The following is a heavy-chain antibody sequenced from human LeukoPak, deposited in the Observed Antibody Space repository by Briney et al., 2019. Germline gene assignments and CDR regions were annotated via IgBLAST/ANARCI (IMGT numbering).Heavy chain of an antibody. CDR3: AKDSIAAAGSHLYYFDY. J-gene: IGHJ4*02. CDR2: ICWSSGSI. V-gene: IGHV3-9*01. CDR1: GFTFDDYA. Sequence: GRSLRLSCAASGFTFDDYAMHWVRQAPGEGLEWVSGICWSSGSIRYADSVKGRFSISRDNAKNSLYLQMNSLRAEDTALYYCAKDSIAAAGSHLYYFDYWGQGTLVTVSS. D-gene: IGHD6-13*01.